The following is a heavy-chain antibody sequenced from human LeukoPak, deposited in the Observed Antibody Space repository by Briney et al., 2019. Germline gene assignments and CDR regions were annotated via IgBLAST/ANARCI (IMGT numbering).Heavy chain of an antibody. D-gene: IGHD2-2*01. J-gene: IGHJ4*02. Sequence: ASVKVSCKASGYTFTTYYMHWVRQAPGQGLEWMGIINPSDGSTTYPQKFQGRVAMTRDTSTSTIYVELSSLRSEDTAVYYCARRSHQLQSDYRGQGTLVTVSS. V-gene: IGHV1-46*01. CDR2: INPSDGST. CDR1: GYTFTTYY. CDR3: ARRSHQLQSDY.